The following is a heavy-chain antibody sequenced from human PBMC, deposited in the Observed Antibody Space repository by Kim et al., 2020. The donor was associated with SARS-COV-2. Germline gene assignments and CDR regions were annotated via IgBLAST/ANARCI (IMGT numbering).Heavy chain of an antibody. V-gene: IGHV3-30*01. J-gene: IGHJ4*02. CDR3: ARDSGCSAMTQSMIDY. D-gene: IGHD2-2*01. Sequence: SVKGRFTISRDNSKHTLYLQMNSLRAEDTAVYYCARDSGCSAMTQSMIDYWGQGTLVTVSS.